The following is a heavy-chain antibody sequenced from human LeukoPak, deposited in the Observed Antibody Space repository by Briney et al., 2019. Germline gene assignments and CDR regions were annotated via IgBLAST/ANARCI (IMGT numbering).Heavy chain of an antibody. Sequence: GASVTVSFTTSGYTFTTYHINWVRQATGQGLELLGWVNPYSGDRGYSQKFQGRRSITTDTSISTAYMELGSLRSDDTAVYFCARTTSFTASGYDYWGQGTLVTVSS. CDR1: GYTFTTYH. V-gene: IGHV1-8*03. CDR3: ARTTSFTASGYDY. CDR2: VNPYSGDR. J-gene: IGHJ4*02. D-gene: IGHD6-25*01.